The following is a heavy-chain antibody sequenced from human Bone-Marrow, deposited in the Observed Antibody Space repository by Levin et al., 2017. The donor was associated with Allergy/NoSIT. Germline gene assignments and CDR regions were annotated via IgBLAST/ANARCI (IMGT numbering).Heavy chain of an antibody. CDR2: IYWDDDK. D-gene: IGHD3-3*01. Sequence: SGPTLVKPTQTLTLTCTFSGFSLSTSGVGVGWIRQPPGKALEWLALIYWDDDKRYSPSLKSRLTITKDTSKNQVVLTMTNMDPVDTATYYCAHRPRVGYDFWSGYYWGNWFDPWGQGTLVTVSS. V-gene: IGHV2-5*02. CDR1: GFSLSTSGVG. J-gene: IGHJ5*02. CDR3: AHRPRVGYDFWSGYYWGNWFDP.